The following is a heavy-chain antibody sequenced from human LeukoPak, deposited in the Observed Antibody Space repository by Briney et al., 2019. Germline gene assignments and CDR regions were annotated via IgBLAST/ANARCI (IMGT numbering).Heavy chain of an antibody. CDR2: ICPTGSDR. J-gene: IGHJ4*02. D-gene: IGHD6-19*01. CDR1: GLTFSTSG. CDR3: ATETSGRHYDY. V-gene: IGHV3-21*06. Sequence: GGSLRLSCTASGLTFSTSGFNWVRQAPGKGLEWVASICPTGSDRYHAASIKGRFTISRDNANSFLYLQMNGLRAEDTAVYYCATETSGRHYDYWGQGNLLTVSS.